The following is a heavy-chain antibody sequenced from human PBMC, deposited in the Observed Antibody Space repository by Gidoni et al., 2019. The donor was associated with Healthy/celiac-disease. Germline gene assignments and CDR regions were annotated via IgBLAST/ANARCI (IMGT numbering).Heavy chain of an antibody. J-gene: IGHJ4*02. Sequence: EVQLLESGGGLVQPGGSLRLSCAASGFTFSSYAMSWVRQAPGKGLEWVSAISGSGGSTYYADSVKGRFTISRDNSKNTLYLQMNSLRAEDTAVYYCATVPKYYDYIWGSYNGGQGTLVTVSS. V-gene: IGHV3-23*01. CDR2: ISGSGGST. CDR3: ATVPKYYDYIWGSYN. D-gene: IGHD3-16*01. CDR1: GFTFSSYA.